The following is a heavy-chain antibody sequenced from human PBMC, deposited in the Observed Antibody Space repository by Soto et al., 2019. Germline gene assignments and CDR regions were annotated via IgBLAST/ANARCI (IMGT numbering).Heavy chain of an antibody. V-gene: IGHV4-4*02. Sequence: QVQLQESGPGLVKPSGTLSLTCAVSGGSISSSNWWSWVRQPPGKGLEWIGEMYHSGSTNHNPSLTRRVTISVDKSKNQFSRKLSSVTAADTAVYYCARAHCSGGSCYSVQHWFDPWGQGTLVTVSS. CDR2: MYHSGST. J-gene: IGHJ5*02. CDR3: ARAHCSGGSCYSVQHWFDP. D-gene: IGHD2-15*01. CDR1: GGSISSSNW.